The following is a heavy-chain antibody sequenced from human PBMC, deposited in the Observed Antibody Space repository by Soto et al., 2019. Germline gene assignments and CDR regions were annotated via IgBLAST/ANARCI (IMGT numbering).Heavy chain of an antibody. D-gene: IGHD2-2*01. CDR1: GGSFSGYY. J-gene: IGHJ4*02. CDR3: ARANHLLRPFDY. CDR2: INHSGST. V-gene: IGHV4-34*01. Sequence: PSETLSLTCAVYGGSFSGYYWSWIRQPPGKGLEWIGEINHSGSTNYNPSLKSRVTISVDTSKNQFSLKLSSVTAADTAVYYCARANHLLRPFDYWGQGTRVTVS.